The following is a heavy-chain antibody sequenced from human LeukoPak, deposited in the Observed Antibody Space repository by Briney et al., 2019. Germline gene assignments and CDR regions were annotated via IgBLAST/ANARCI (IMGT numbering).Heavy chain of an antibody. CDR1: GGTFSSYA. V-gene: IGHV1-69*04. D-gene: IGHD3-10*01. J-gene: IGHJ4*02. Sequence: SVKVSCKASGGTFSSYAISGVRQAPGQGLEWMVRIIPILGIANYAQKFQGRVTITADKSTSTAYMELSSLRSEDTAVYYCARDHPYGSGSPGSNFDYWGQGTLVTVSS. CDR2: IIPILGIA. CDR3: ARDHPYGSGSPGSNFDY.